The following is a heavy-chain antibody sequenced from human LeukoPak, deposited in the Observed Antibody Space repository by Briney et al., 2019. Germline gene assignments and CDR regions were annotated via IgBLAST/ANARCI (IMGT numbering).Heavy chain of an antibody. Sequence: PGGSLRLSCAASGFTFSSYGMHWARQAPGKGLEWVAVISYDGSNKYYADSVKGRFTISRDNSKNTLYLQMNSLRAEDTAVYYCAMGAMVLFYWGQGTLVTVSS. CDR1: GFTFSSYG. CDR2: ISYDGSNK. D-gene: IGHD5-18*01. V-gene: IGHV3-30*03. J-gene: IGHJ4*02. CDR3: AMGAMVLFY.